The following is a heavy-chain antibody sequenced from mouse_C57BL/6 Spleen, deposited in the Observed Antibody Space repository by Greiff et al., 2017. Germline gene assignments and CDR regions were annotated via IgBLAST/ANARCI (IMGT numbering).Heavy chain of an antibody. Sequence: QVQLKESGPELVKPGASVKISCKASGYAFSSSWMNWVKQRPGKGLEWIGRIYPGDGDTNYNGKFKGKATLTADKSSSTAYMQLSSLTSEDSAVYCCARSDPYGSSYAVFAYWGQGTLVTVSA. V-gene: IGHV1-82*01. J-gene: IGHJ3*01. CDR3: ARSDPYGSSYAVFAY. CDR2: IYPGDGDT. D-gene: IGHD1-1*01. CDR1: GYAFSSSW.